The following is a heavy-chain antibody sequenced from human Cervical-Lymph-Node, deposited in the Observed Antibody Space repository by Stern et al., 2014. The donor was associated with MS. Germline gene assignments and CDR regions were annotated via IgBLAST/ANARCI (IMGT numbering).Heavy chain of an antibody. D-gene: IGHD2-8*01. J-gene: IGHJ4*02. CDR2: ISASGGST. Sequence: EVQLLESGGGLVQPGGSLRLSCAASGFNFGSYAMSWVRQAPGEGLGWVAAISASGGSTPDADSVKGRFTISRDNSKNTLYLQMNGLRAEDTAVYYCAKDQMGGGTYLWGTFDYWGQGTLVTVSS. CDR3: AKDQMGGGTYLWGTFDY. CDR1: GFNFGSYA. V-gene: IGHV3-23*01.